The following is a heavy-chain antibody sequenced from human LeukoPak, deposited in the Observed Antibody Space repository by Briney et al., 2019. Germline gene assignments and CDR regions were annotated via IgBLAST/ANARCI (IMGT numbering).Heavy chain of an antibody. CDR1: GFALNSYS. J-gene: IGHJ5*02. D-gene: IGHD6-13*01. Sequence: GGSLRLSCAASGFALNSYSLSWVRQAPGKGLEWVSSISSTSAYIHYADSVKGRFTISRDNTDNVVYLQMNSLRAEDTAVYYCASAVREQQPWGQGALVAVSS. CDR3: ASAVREQQP. CDR2: ISSTSAYI. V-gene: IGHV3-21*01.